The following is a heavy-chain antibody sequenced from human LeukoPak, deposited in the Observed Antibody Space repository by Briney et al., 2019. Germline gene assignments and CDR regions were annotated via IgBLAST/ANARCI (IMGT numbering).Heavy chain of an antibody. CDR3: ASKKGYCSSTSCSDAFDI. V-gene: IGHV1-69*13. CDR1: GGTFSSYA. D-gene: IGHD2-2*01. Sequence: SVKVSCKASGGTFSSYAISWVRQAPGQGLEWMGGIIPIFGTANYAQKFQGRVTITADESTSTAYMELSSLRSEDTAVYYCASKKGYCSSTSCSDAFDIWGQGTMVTVSS. CDR2: IIPIFGTA. J-gene: IGHJ3*02.